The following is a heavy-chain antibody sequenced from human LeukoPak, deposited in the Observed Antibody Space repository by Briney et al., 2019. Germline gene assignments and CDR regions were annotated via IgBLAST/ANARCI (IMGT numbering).Heavy chain of an antibody. J-gene: IGHJ3*02. CDR2: IYYSGST. CDR3: ARHPSLYDILTGYYSHAFDI. Sequence: PSETLSLTCTVSGGSISSSSYYWGWIRQPPGKGLEWIGGIYYSGSTYYNPSLKSRVTISVDTSKNQFSLKLSSVTAADTAVYYCARHPSLYDILTGYYSHAFDIWGQGTMVTVSS. V-gene: IGHV4-39*01. CDR1: GGSISSSSYY. D-gene: IGHD3-9*01.